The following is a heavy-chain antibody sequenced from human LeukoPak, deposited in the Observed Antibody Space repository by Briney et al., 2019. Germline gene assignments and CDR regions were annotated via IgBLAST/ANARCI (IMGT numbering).Heavy chain of an antibody. CDR3: ARGGSAGAYNWFDP. J-gene: IGHJ5*02. Sequence: RASVKVSCEASGGTFSSYAISWVRQAPGQGLEWMGGIIPIFGTANYAQKFQGRVTITADKSTSTAYMELSSLRSEDTAVYYCARGGSAGAYNWFDPWGQGTLVTVSS. CDR1: GGTFSSYA. CDR2: IIPIFGTA. V-gene: IGHV1-69*06. D-gene: IGHD4-17*01.